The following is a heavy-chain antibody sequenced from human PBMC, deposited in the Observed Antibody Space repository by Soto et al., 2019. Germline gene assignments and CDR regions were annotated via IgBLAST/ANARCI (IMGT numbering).Heavy chain of an antibody. CDR1: GFTFITYY. CDR3: TREGRFRQGDYNHFQP. CDR2: ISYDGSNK. V-gene: IGHV3-30-3*01. D-gene: IGHD4-17*01. Sequence: QVQLVESGGGVVQPGRSLRLSCAASGFTFITYYMHWVRQAPGKGLEWVALISYDGSNKYYADSVKGRFTISRDNSKNTVYLELNSLRVEDTAVYYCTREGRFRQGDYNHFQPWGQGTLVTVSS. J-gene: IGHJ1*01.